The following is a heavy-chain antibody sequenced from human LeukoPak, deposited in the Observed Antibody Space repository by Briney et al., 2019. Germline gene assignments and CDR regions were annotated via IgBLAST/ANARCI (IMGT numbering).Heavy chain of an antibody. J-gene: IGHJ4*02. CDR2: IYSSGTT. CDR3: ARFSSGCSESSCYLTN. V-gene: IGHV4-59*11. CDR1: GGSLSSHY. D-gene: IGHD2-2*01. Sequence: PSETLSLTCSVSGGSLSSHYWSWIRQPPGKEMELIVHIYSSGTTYYNPSVGSRVTISLQTPKNQFSLRLNSVTTADTAVYYCARFSSGCSESSCYLTNWGQGTLVIVSS.